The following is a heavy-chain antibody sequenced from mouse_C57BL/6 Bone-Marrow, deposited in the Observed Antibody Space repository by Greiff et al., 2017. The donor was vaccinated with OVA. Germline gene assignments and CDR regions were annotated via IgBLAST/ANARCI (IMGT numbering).Heavy chain of an antibody. CDR1: GYTFTSYW. J-gene: IGHJ4*01. Sequence: EVQLQQSGTVLARPGASVKMSCKTSGYTFTSYWMHWVKQRPGQGLEWIGAIYPGNSDTSYNQKFKGTAKLTAVTSASTAYMELSSLTNEDSAVSYCTRSDSNSAMDYWGQGTSVTVSS. CDR2: IYPGNSDT. D-gene: IGHD2-5*01. CDR3: TRSDSNSAMDY. V-gene: IGHV1-5*01.